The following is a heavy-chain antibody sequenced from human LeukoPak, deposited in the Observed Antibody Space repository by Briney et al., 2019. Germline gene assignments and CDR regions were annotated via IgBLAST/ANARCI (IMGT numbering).Heavy chain of an antibody. J-gene: IGHJ4*02. CDR1: GFSFSDFY. V-gene: IGHV3-11*01. CDR2: IGTRSNPI. Sequence: GGSLRLSCAASGFSFSDFYMSWIRQAPGMGLEWIAYIGTRSNPIYYADSVKGRVTISRDGAKNSLYLQMNSLRDEDTAVYFCAREARGSGRDFDYWGQGILVTVSS. CDR3: AREARGSGRDFDY. D-gene: IGHD1-26*01.